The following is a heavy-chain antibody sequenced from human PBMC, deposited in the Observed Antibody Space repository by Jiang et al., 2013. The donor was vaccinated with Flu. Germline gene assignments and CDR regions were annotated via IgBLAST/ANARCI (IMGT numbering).Heavy chain of an antibody. J-gene: IGHJ4*02. CDR2: ISSSSSTI. D-gene: IGHD6-6*01. V-gene: IGHV3-48*01. CDR3: ARVHSRYSSSSGY. CDR1: GFTFSSYS. Sequence: VQLVESGGGLVQPGGSLRLSCAASGFTFSSYSMNWVRQAPGKGLEWVSYISSSSSTIYYADSVKGRFTISRDNAKNSLYLQMNSLRAEDTAVYYCARVHSRYSSSSGYWGQGTLVTVSS.